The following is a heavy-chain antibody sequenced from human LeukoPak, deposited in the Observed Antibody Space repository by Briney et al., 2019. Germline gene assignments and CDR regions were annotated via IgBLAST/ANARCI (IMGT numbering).Heavy chain of an antibody. CDR2: VSTNDGNT. CDR3: TRAPPGMTMMTDY. Sequence: SVKVSCKASGYTFTNYHIAWVRQAPGQGLEWMGWVSTNDGNTVYAQRLQGRVTMTTDTSTSVAYMELRSLTSDDTAVYYCTRAPPGMTMMTDYWGQGTLVTVSS. D-gene: IGHD3-22*01. J-gene: IGHJ4*02. CDR1: GYTFTNYH. V-gene: IGHV1-18*01.